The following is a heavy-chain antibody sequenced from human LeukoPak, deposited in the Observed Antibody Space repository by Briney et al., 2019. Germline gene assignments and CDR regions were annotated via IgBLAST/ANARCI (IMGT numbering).Heavy chain of an antibody. J-gene: IGHJ4*02. Sequence: PSETLSLTCTVSGGSISSGGYYWSWIRQPPGKGLEWIGYIYHSGSTYYNPSLKSRVTISVDRSKNQFSLKLSSVTAADTAVYYCARDISGWAYFDYWGQGTLVTVSS. V-gene: IGHV4-30-2*01. CDR3: ARDISGWAYFDY. CDR2: IYHSGST. D-gene: IGHD6-19*01. CDR1: GGSISSGGYY.